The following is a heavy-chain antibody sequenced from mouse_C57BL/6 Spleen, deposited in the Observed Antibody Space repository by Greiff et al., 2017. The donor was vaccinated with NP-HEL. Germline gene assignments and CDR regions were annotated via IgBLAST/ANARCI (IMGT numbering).Heavy chain of an antibody. CDR1: GYTFTDYE. J-gene: IGHJ4*01. CDR3: TRAGRGDESATDD. Sequence: QVQLQQSGAELVRPGASVTLSCKASGYTFTDYEMHWVKQTPVHGLEWIGALDPETGGTAYKPKLKGKAILTADTSSSTAYMELRSLTAEDSAAYYCTRAGRGDESATDDWGQGTSVTVSS. CDR2: LDPETGGT. D-gene: IGHD4-1*01. V-gene: IGHV1-15*01.